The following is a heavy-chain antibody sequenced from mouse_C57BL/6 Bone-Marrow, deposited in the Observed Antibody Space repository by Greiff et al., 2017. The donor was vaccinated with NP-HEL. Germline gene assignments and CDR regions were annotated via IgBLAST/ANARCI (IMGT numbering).Heavy chain of an antibody. J-gene: IGHJ3*01. CDR2: IWSGGST. D-gene: IGHD2-4*01. CDR3: ARKGGYDYDVKAWFAY. V-gene: IGHV2-2*01. Sequence: VKLMESGPGLVQPSQSLSITCTVSGFSLTSYGVHWVRQSPGKGLEWLGVIWSGGSTDYNAAFISRLSISKDNSKSQVFFKMNSLQADDTAIYYCARKGGYDYDVKAWFAYWGQGTLVTVSA. CDR1: GFSLTSYG.